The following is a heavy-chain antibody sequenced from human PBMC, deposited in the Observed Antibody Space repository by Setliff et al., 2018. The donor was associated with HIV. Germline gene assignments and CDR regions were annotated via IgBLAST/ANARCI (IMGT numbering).Heavy chain of an antibody. D-gene: IGHD3-22*01. V-gene: IGHV3-53*01. J-gene: IGHJ4*02. CDR3: AKAPGWLFLSHY. Sequence: GGSLRLSCAASGFIVSSNHMSWVRQAPGKGLEWVSVIYSGGNTYYADSVKGRFTISRDNSKNTLYLQMNSLRVEDTAIYYCAKAPGWLFLSHYWGQGTLVTVSS. CDR2: IYSGGNT. CDR1: GFIVSSNH.